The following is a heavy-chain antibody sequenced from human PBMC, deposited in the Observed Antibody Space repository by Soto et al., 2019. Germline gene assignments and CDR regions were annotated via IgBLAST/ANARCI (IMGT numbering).Heavy chain of an antibody. CDR1: GGSFSGYY. Sequence: SETLSLTCAVYGGSFSGYYWSWIRQPPGRGLEWIGEINHSGSTNYNPSLKSRVTISVDTSKNQFSLKLSSVTAADTAVYYCARGGLLWFGNYYYGMDVWGQGTTVTVSS. D-gene: IGHD3-10*01. CDR2: INHSGST. J-gene: IGHJ6*02. CDR3: ARGGLLWFGNYYYGMDV. V-gene: IGHV4-34*01.